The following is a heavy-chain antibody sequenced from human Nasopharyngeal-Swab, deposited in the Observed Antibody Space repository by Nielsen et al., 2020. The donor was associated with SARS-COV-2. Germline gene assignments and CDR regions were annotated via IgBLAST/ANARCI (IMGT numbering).Heavy chain of an antibody. CDR2: ISSSGSTI. D-gene: IGHD5-12*01. V-gene: IGHV3-11*01. J-gene: IGHJ4*02. CDR3: ARSSHQSEGYAFDY. CDR1: GFTFSDYY. Sequence: GGSLRLSCAASGFTFSDYYMSWIRQAPGKGLEWVSYISSSGSTIYYADSVKGRFTISRDNAKNSLYLQMNGLRAEDTAVYYCARSSHQSEGYAFDYWGQGTLVTVSS.